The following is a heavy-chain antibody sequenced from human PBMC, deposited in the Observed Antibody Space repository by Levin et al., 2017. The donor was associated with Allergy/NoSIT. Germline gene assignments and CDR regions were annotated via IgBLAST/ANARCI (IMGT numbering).Heavy chain of an antibody. CDR3: ARGPDYGPARCYHMDV. D-gene: IGHD3-10*01. CDR2: IYYNGNT. Sequence: SQTLSLTCTVSGGSINNYYWNWLRRPPGKGLEWLGYIYYNGNTNYNPSLKSRVTISLDTSKNQVSLELSSVTAADTAVYYCARGPDYGPARCYHMDVWGKGTTVTVSS. J-gene: IGHJ6*03. V-gene: IGHV4-59*01. CDR1: GGSINNYY.